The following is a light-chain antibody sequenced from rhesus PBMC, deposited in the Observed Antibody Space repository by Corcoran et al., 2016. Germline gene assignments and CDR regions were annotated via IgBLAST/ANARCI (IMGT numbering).Light chain of an antibody. CDR3: LQHFSFPHS. Sequence: DIQMTPSPSSLSASIGDTVTITCRASQGIRSSLNWFQHKPGRAPKLLIYVSSTLESGVPTRFRGHGSGKTFTRTSNSLQPADFATYYCLQHFSFPHSFGQGTKVEIK. J-gene: IGKJ2*01. CDR1: QGIRSS. V-gene: IGKV1-28*01. CDR2: VSS.